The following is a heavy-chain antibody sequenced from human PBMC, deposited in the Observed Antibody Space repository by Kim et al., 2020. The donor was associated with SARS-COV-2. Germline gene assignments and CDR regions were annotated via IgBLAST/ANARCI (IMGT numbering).Heavy chain of an antibody. CDR1: GGSISSSSYY. D-gene: IGHD3-3*01. Sequence: SETLSLTCTVSGGSISSSSYYWGWIRQPPGKGLDWIGSIYYRGSTYYNPSLMSRVTISVDTSKNQFSLKLSSVTAADTAVYYCASLPRTTIFGVVIMNGMDVWGQGTTVTVSS. CDR3: ASLPRTTIFGVVIMNGMDV. J-gene: IGHJ6*02. CDR2: IYYRGST. V-gene: IGHV4-39*01.